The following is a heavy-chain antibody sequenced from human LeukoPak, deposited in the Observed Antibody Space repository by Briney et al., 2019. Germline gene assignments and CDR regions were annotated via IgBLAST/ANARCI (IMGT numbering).Heavy chain of an antibody. J-gene: IGHJ4*02. V-gene: IGHV3-9*01. CDR3: GAGSGSYREQAY. D-gene: IGHD3-10*01. CDR2: ISWNSGSI. CDR1: GFTFDDYA. Sequence: RPGGSLRLSCAASGFTFDDYAMHWVRQAPGKGLEWVSGISWNSGSIGYADSVKGRFTISRDNAKNSLYLQMNSLRAEDTALYYCGAGSGSYREQAYWGQGTLVTVSS.